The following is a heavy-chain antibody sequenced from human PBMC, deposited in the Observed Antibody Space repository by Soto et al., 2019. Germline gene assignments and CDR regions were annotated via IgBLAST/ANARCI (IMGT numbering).Heavy chain of an antibody. D-gene: IGHD6-13*01. Sequence: PSETLSLTCAVYGGSFSGYYWSWIRQPPGKGPEWIGEINHSGSTNYNPSLKSRVTISVDTSKNQFSLKLSSVTAADTAVYYWARGSIAAAGGLYYYYYYGMDVWGQGTTVTVSS. CDR3: ARGSIAAAGGLYYYYYYGMDV. CDR2: INHSGST. J-gene: IGHJ6*02. CDR1: GGSFSGYY. V-gene: IGHV4-34*01.